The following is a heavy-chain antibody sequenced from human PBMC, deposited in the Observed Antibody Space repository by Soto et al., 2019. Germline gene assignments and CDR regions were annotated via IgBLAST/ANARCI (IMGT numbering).Heavy chain of an antibody. V-gene: IGHV1-18*01. CDR3: AREWLATDPTFQH. J-gene: IGHJ1*01. Sequence: AASVKVSCTASGYTFTSYGISWVRQAPGQGLEWMGWISAYNGNTNYAQKLQGRVTMTTDTSTSTAYMELRSLRSDDTAVYYCAREWLATDPTFQHWGQGTLVTVSS. CDR1: GYTFTSYG. D-gene: IGHD6-19*01. CDR2: ISAYNGNT.